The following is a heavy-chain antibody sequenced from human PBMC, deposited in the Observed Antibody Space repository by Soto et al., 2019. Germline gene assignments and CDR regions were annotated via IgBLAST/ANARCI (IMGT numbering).Heavy chain of an antibody. CDR1: GYTPTELS. V-gene: IGHV1-24*01. Sequence: ASVKVSCKVSGYTPTELSMQWVRQAPGKGLEWMGGFDPEDGETIYAQKFQGRVTMTEDTSTDTAYMELSSLRSEDTAVYYCATAYCSSTSCYVRSLHWSQGTLVTVSS. J-gene: IGHJ4*02. D-gene: IGHD2-2*01. CDR3: ATAYCSSTSCYVRSLH. CDR2: FDPEDGET.